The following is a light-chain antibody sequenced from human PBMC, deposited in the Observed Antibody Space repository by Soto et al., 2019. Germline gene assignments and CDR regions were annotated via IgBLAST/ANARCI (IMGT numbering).Light chain of an antibody. CDR2: DNY. Sequence: QSVLMQPPSLSAAPGQEVTISCSGSGSNVGYNSVSWYQQLPGTAPKLLIYDNYKRPSGIPARFSGSKSGTSASLGITGLQTGDEADYYCGAWDDRLTAYVFGSGTKLTVL. V-gene: IGLV1-51*01. CDR1: GSNVGYNS. J-gene: IGLJ1*01. CDR3: GAWDDRLTAYV.